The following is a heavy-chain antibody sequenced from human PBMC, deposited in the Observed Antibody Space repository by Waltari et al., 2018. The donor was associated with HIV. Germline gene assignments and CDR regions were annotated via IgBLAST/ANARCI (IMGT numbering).Heavy chain of an antibody. J-gene: IGHJ4*02. CDR2: ISGSGGST. Sequence: EVQLLESGGGLVQPGGSLRLSCAAPGFTFTSYAMSWVRQAPGKGLEWVSAISGSGGSTYYADSVKGRFTISRDNSKNTLYLQMNSLRAEDTAVYYCACGGASLLRYWGQGTLVTVSS. V-gene: IGHV3-23*01. D-gene: IGHD2-21*01. CDR1: GFTFTSYA. CDR3: ACGGASLLRY.